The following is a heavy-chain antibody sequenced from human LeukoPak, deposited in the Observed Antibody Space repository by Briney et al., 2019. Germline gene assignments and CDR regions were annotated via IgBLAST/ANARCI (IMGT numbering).Heavy chain of an antibody. CDR1: GFTFSSYS. Sequence: PGGSLRLSCAASGFTFSSYSMNWVRQAPGKGLEWVSSISSSSSYIYYADSVKGRFTISRDNAKNSLYLQMNSLRAEDTAVYYCARLCPYGSGSSSHNWFDPWGQGTLVTVSS. V-gene: IGHV3-21*01. D-gene: IGHD3-10*01. J-gene: IGHJ5*02. CDR3: ARLCPYGSGSSSHNWFDP. CDR2: ISSSSSYI.